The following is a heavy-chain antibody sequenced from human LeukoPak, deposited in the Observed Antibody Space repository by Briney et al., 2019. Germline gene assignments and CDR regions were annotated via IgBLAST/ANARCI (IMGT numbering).Heavy chain of an antibody. CDR2: ISSSGGST. J-gene: IGHJ5*02. Sequence: GGSLSLSCAASGFTFCSNAMSWLPQAPGKGLIWGSAISSSGGSTYYADSGKGRFTISTANTKTTLYLQMNSLTAEETAVYYCAPNSYESSGQSSWGKGTLVTVSS. D-gene: IGHD3-22*01. CDR1: GFTFCSNA. CDR3: APNSYESSGQSS. V-gene: IGHV3-23*01.